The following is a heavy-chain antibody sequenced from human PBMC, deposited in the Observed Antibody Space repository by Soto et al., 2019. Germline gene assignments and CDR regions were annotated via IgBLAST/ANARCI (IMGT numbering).Heavy chain of an antibody. J-gene: IGHJ4*02. CDR1: GFTFSSYA. Sequence: QVQRVESGGGVVQPGRSLRLSCAASGFTFSSYAMHWVRQAPGKGLEWVAVISYDGSNKYYADSVKGRFTISRDNSKNTLYLQMNSLRAEDTAVYYCARGQTYRGHDYWGQGTLVTVSS. D-gene: IGHD2-2*01. CDR3: ARGQTYRGHDY. CDR2: ISYDGSNK. V-gene: IGHV3-30-3*01.